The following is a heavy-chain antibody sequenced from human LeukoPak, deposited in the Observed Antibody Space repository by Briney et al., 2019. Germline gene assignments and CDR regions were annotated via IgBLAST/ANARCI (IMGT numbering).Heavy chain of an antibody. CDR3: ARGEGIAAAGHLAV. V-gene: IGHV4-59*01. CDR2: IYYSGNS. Sequence: SETLSLTCTVSDDSISSYYWSWIRQPPGKALEWIGFIYYSGNSEYNPYFKSRVTMSVDTSKNQLSLRLRSVSAADTAVYYCARGEGIAAAGHLAVWGQGTTVTVSS. J-gene: IGHJ6*02. D-gene: IGHD6-25*01. CDR1: DDSISSYY.